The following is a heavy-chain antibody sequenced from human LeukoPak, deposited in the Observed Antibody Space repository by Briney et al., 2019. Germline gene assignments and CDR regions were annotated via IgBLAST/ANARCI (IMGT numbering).Heavy chain of an antibody. CDR1: GFTFNNAW. CDR2: IKTKTDGGTA. V-gene: IGHV3-15*01. CDR3: TTEGGGFGYFDH. J-gene: IGHJ5*02. D-gene: IGHD2-15*01. Sequence: GGSLRLSCAASGFTFNNAWMTWVRQAPGKGLEWVGRIKTKTDGGTADYAAPVKGRFTISRDDSKNTLYLQMNSLKTEDTAVYYCTTEGGGFGYFDHWGQGILVTVSS.